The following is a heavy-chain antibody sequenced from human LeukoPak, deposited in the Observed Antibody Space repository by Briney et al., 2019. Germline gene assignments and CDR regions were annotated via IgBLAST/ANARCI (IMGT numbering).Heavy chain of an antibody. D-gene: IGHD6-25*01. J-gene: IGHJ4*02. CDR2: INPNSGGT. V-gene: IGHV1-2*02. CDR1: GYTFIGYY. Sequence: VASVKVSCKASGYTFIGYYMHWVRQAPGQGLEWMGWINPNSGGTNYAQKFQGRVTMTRDTSISTAYMELSRLRSDDTAVYYCARDLWSTAAGIFDFWGQGALVTVPS. CDR3: ARDLWSTAAGIFDF.